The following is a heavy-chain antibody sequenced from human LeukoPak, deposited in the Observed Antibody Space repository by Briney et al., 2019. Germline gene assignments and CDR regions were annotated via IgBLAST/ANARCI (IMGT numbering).Heavy chain of an antibody. D-gene: IGHD6-19*01. J-gene: IGHJ4*02. Sequence: GGSLRLSCAASGFSFSSYAVHWVRQAPGKGLEWVAVISYDGSNKYYGDSVKGRFTISRDNSRNTVYLQMDSLRPEDTAVYYCARPYNSGWYGDLDYWGQGTLVTVFS. CDR1: GFSFSSYA. V-gene: IGHV3-30*04. CDR2: ISYDGSNK. CDR3: ARPYNSGWYGDLDY.